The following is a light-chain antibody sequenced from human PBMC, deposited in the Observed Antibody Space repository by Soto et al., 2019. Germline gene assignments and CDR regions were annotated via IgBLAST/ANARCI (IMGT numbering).Light chain of an antibody. Sequence: QLVLTQSPSASASLGASVKLTCTLSSGHSNYTIAWHQQQPEKGPRYLMKVNSDGSHRKGDGIPDRFSGSSSGAQRYLPISSLQSEDEADYYCQTWGTGIRVFGTGTKVTVL. J-gene: IGLJ1*01. CDR3: QTWGTGIRV. V-gene: IGLV4-69*01. CDR1: SGHSNYT. CDR2: VNSDGSH.